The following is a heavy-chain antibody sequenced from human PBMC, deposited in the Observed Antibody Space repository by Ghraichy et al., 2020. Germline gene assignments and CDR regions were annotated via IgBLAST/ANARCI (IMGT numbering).Heavy chain of an antibody. D-gene: IGHD3-16*01. Sequence: SETLSLTCTVSGGSINSGDYYWSWFRQPPGKGLEWIGYIYYSGATDYNPSLQSRVTISVDTSKNQFTLKLASVNAADTALYYCTHGGDSPVDPARFDDWGQGTLVTVSS. CDR1: GGSINSGDYY. V-gene: IGHV4-30-4*01. CDR2: IYYSGAT. CDR3: THGGDSPVDPARFDD. J-gene: IGHJ4*02.